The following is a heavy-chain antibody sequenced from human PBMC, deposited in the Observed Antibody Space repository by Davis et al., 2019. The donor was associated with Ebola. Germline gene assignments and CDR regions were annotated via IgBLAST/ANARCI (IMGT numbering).Heavy chain of an antibody. Sequence: GSLRLSCAVYGGSFSGYYWSWIRQPPGKGLEWIGSIYYSGSTYYNPSLKSRVTISVDTSKNQFSLKLSSVTAADTAVYYCASPTLYYYYGMDVWGQGTTVTVSS. CDR2: IYYSGST. V-gene: IGHV4-34*01. CDR1: GGSFSGYY. J-gene: IGHJ6*02. CDR3: ASPTLYYYYGMDV.